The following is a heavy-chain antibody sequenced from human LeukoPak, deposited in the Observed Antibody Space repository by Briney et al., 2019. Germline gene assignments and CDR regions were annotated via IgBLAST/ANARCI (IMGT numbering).Heavy chain of an antibody. Sequence: SETLSLTCTVSGGSISSSPYYWGWIRQPPGKGLEWIGNIYYSGSTYYNPSLKTRVTISVDTSKNQFSLKLTSVTAADTAVYYCARHASVDGNWPRPLDYWGQGSLVTVS. V-gene: IGHV4-39*01. J-gene: IGHJ4*02. CDR3: ARHASVDGNWPRPLDY. CDR1: GGSISSSPYY. D-gene: IGHD6-19*01. CDR2: IYYSGST.